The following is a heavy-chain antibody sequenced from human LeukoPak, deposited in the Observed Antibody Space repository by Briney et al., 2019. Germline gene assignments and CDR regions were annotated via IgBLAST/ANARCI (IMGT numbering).Heavy chain of an antibody. J-gene: IGHJ4*02. CDR2: IHLGASDT. CDR1: GYSFTSYW. Sequence: GESLKISCKGSGYSFTSYWIGWVRQMPGKGLEWMGFIHLGASDTRYSPSFQGQVTISADKSISTAYLQWSSLKASDTAMYYCARATYYYESSGYYDYWGQGTLVTVSS. V-gene: IGHV5-51*01. CDR3: ARATYYYESSGYYDY. D-gene: IGHD3-22*01.